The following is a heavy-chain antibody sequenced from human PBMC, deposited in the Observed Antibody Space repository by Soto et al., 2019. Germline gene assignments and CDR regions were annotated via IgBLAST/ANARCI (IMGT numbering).Heavy chain of an antibody. CDR1: GFTFSSYA. J-gene: IGHJ6*02. CDR2: ISYDGSNK. V-gene: IGHV3-30-3*01. D-gene: IGHD3-10*01. Sequence: QVQLVESGGGVVQPGRSLRLSCVASGFTFSSYAMHWVRQAPGKGLEWVADISYDGSNKYYADSVKGRFTISRDNSKNTMYLQMNSLRAEDTAVYYCARETDYYGSGTSYYYGMDVWGQGTTVTVSS. CDR3: ARETDYYGSGTSYYYGMDV.